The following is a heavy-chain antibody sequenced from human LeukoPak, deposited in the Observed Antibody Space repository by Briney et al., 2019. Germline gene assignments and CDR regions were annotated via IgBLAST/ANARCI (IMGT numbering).Heavy chain of an antibody. CDR2: IYHSGST. CDR3: ARDDYGDSLGAY. V-gene: IGHV4-38-2*02. CDR1: GYSISSYY. D-gene: IGHD4-17*01. Sequence: SETLSLTCTVSGYSISSYYWSWIRQPPGKGLEWIGSIYHSGSTFYNPSLKSRVTISVDTSKNQFSLKLSSVTAADTAVYYCARDDYGDSLGAYWGQGTLVTVSS. J-gene: IGHJ4*02.